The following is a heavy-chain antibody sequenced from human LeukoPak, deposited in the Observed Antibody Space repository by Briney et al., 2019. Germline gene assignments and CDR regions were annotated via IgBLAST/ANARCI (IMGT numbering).Heavy chain of an antibody. Sequence: PSETLSLTCTVSGGSISSYYWSWIRQPPGKGLEWIGYIYDSGSTNCNPSLKSRVTISVDTSKNQFSLKLSSVTAADTAVYYCACLTTADAFDIWGQGTMVTVSS. CDR2: IYDSGST. CDR3: ACLTTADAFDI. J-gene: IGHJ3*02. V-gene: IGHV4-59*01. CDR1: GGSISSYY. D-gene: IGHD3-22*01.